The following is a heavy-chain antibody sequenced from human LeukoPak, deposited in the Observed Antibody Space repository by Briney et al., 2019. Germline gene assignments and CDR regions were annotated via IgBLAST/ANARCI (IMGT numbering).Heavy chain of an antibody. Sequence: GGSLRLSCTVSGFTFSNYAMSCVRQARGKGLEWASSISERGDYTYYADSVKGRFTISRDTSKNTLHLDLSTLRVDDTAIYYCAKLLGDNPIRWYFDLWGRGTLVTVSS. J-gene: IGHJ2*01. D-gene: IGHD4/OR15-4a*01. CDR2: ISERGDYT. CDR1: GFTFSNYA. V-gene: IGHV3-23*01. CDR3: AKLLGDNPIRWYFDL.